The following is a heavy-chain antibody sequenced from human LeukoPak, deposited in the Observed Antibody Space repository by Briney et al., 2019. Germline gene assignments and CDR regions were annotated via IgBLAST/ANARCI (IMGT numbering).Heavy chain of an antibody. J-gene: IGHJ5*02. Sequence: SETLSLTCTVSGDSITSTIYYWGWIRQPPGKGLEWIGSISDRGSTYYNPSLKSRVTISVDTSKNQFSLKLSSVTAADTAVYYCARDLGKELAGISEPKWGSGWFDPWGQGTLVTVSA. CDR3: ARDLGKELAGISEPKWGSGWFDP. CDR2: ISDRGST. D-gene: IGHD6-19*01. V-gene: IGHV4-39*07. CDR1: GDSITSTIYY.